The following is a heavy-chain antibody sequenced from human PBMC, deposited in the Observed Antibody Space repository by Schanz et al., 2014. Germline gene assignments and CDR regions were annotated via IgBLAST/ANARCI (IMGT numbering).Heavy chain of an antibody. Sequence: QAQPMESGGGVVQPGTSLILSCSVSGFSLNTYGIHWFRQPAGKGLEWVAVIWNNGVTKYYADSVRGRFTISRDRFQNTLYLRMSSLRAEDTAVYDCARPRFDYGEVDYWGQGTLVTVSS. V-gene: IGHV3-33*01. CDR2: IWNNGVTK. D-gene: IGHD4-17*01. J-gene: IGHJ4*02. CDR3: ARPRFDYGEVDY. CDR1: GFSLNTYG.